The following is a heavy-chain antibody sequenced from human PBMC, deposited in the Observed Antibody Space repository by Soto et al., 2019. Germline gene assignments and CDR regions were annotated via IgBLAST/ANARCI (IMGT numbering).Heavy chain of an antibody. D-gene: IGHD2-2*01. J-gene: IGHJ4*02. CDR2: INAGNGNA. CDR1: GYTFTSYA. CDR3: ARSVVVPAAPDY. V-gene: IGHV1-3*01. Sequence: ASVKVSCKASGYTFTSYAMHWGRQAPGQRLEWMGWINAGNGNAKYSQKFQGRVTITRDTSASTAYMELSSLRSEDTAVYYCARSVVVPAAPDYWGQGTLVTVSS.